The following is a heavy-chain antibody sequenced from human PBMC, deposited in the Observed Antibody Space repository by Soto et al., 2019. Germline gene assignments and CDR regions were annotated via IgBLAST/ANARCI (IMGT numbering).Heavy chain of an antibody. CDR3: ARDQAAGGTISRYFQD. Sequence: GGSLRLSCAASGFTLSSYAMSWVRQAPGNGLEWVSAISGSGSTTYYADSVKGRFTISRDNSKNTLYLQVNSLRAEDTAVYYCARDQAAGGTISRYFQDWGQGTLVTVSS. CDR1: GFTLSSYA. J-gene: IGHJ1*01. CDR2: ISGSGSTT. D-gene: IGHD6-13*01. V-gene: IGHV3-23*01.